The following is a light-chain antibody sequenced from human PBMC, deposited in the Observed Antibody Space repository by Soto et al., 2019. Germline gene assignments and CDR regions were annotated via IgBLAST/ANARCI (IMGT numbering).Light chain of an antibody. CDR1: SSDVGNYNL. V-gene: IGLV2-23*02. J-gene: IGLJ1*01. CDR3: CSYAGSSMYV. Sequence: QSVLTQPASVSGSPGQSITISCTGTSSDVGNYNLVSWYQQHPGKAPKLMIYEVSKRPSGVSNRFSGSKSGNTASLTISGLQAEDEADYSCCSYAGSSMYVFGSGTKATV. CDR2: EVS.